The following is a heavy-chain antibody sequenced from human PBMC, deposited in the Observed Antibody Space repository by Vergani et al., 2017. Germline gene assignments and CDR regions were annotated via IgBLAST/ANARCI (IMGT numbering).Heavy chain of an antibody. D-gene: IGHD2-21*02. CDR3: ARSVVTASAYFDY. J-gene: IGHJ4*02. Sequence: QLQLQESGPGLVKPSETLSLTCTVSGGSISSSSYYWGWIRQPPGKGLEWIGSIYYSGSTYYNPSLKSRVTISMDTSKNQFFLNLSSVTAADTAVYYCARSVVTASAYFDYWGRGTLVPVSS. CDR1: GGSISSSSYY. V-gene: IGHV4-39*07. CDR2: IYYSGST.